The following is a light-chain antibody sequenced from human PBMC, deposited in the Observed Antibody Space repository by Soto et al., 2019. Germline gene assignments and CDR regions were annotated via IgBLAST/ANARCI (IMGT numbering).Light chain of an antibody. J-gene: IGKJ5*01. CDR1: QDITNY. V-gene: IGKV1-33*01. CDR3: QQFDSLPIT. Sequence: DIQMTQSPSSLSASVGDRDTITCQASQDITNYLNWYQRKPGKAPRLLVYDGSNLDTGVPSRFSGSGSGTHFSFTISSLHPEDIATYYCQQFDSLPITFGQGTRLEI. CDR2: DGS.